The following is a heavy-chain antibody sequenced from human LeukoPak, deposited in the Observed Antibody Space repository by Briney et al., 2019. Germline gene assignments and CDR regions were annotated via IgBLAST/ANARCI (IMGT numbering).Heavy chain of an antibody. J-gene: IGHJ3*02. Sequence: GGSLRLSCAASGFTFSSYDMHWVRQATGKGLEWVSAIGTAGDTYYPGSVKGRFTISRENAKNSLYLQMNSLRAGDTAVYYCARDMCSGGSCYSHAFDIWGQGTMVTVSS. D-gene: IGHD2-15*01. CDR1: GFTFSSYD. CDR2: IGTAGDT. V-gene: IGHV3-13*01. CDR3: ARDMCSGGSCYSHAFDI.